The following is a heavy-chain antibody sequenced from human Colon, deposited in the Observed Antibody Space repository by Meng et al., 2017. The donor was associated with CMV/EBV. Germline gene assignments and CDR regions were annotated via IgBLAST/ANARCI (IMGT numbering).Heavy chain of an antibody. V-gene: IGHV1-69*05. Sequence: GDPFTNYDLSWVRQAPGQGLEWLGGFIPIFTAPHYAQNLQGRLTISTDKSTTTAYMELTSLRSEDTAVYYCARGNCSGNTCDTYFDQWGQGTLVTVSS. CDR1: GDPFTNYD. CDR2: FIPIFTAP. J-gene: IGHJ4*02. CDR3: ARGNCSGNTCDTYFDQ. D-gene: IGHD2-8*02.